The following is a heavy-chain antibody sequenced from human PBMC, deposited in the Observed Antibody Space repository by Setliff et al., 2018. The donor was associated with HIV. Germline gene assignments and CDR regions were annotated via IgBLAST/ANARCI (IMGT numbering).Heavy chain of an antibody. J-gene: IGHJ2*01. D-gene: IGHD6-6*01. V-gene: IGHV4-59*01. CDR3: ARSVARDYWYFGH. CDR1: GDSFNNYH. CDR2: FHYRGSP. Sequence: PSETLSLTCTVSGDSFNNYHWSWIRQPPGEGLQFLGFFHYRGSPIYNPSLKSRVKISVDTSKNQFSLNLTSVTAADTAVYYCARSVARDYWYFGHWGRGTLVTSPQ.